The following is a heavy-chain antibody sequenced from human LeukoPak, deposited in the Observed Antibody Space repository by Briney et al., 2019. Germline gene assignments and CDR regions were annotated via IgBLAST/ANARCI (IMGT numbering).Heavy chain of an antibody. V-gene: IGHV4-59*01. CDR2: IYYSGAT. CDR3: ARMGATTPHSANPGY. J-gene: IGHJ4*02. D-gene: IGHD1-1*01. CDR1: GGSISNYF. Sequence: SETLSLTCTVSGGSISNYFWSWVRQSPGKGLEWIGYIYYSGATNYSPFLRSRLTISVDTSKDQLYMTLNSVTAADTAVYYCARMGATTPHSANPGYWGQGTLVTVSS.